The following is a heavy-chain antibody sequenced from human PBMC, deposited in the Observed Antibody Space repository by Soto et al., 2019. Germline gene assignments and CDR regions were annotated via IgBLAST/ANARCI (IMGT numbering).Heavy chain of an antibody. J-gene: IGHJ4*02. D-gene: IGHD3-10*01. V-gene: IGHV1-8*01. Sequence: QVQLVQSGAEVKKPGASVKVSCKASGYTFTSYEIYWVRQATGQGLEWMGWMNPNSGDTGYAQKSQGRVTMTRNNSISTAYMELSSRRSDDTAVYYCARGELLWFGELLRWGQGTLVTVSS. CDR3: ARGELLWFGELLR. CDR1: GYTFTSYE. CDR2: MNPNSGDT.